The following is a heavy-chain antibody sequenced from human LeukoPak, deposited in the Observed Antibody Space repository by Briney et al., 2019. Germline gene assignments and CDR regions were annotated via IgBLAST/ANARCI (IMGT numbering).Heavy chain of an antibody. D-gene: IGHD5-12*01. Sequence: GGSLRLSCAASGFTFSFYWMTWVRQAPGKGLEWVGNIKGDGSEKYYVDSVKGRFTISRDNARNSLYLQMNNLRAEDTAVYYCARVDTVGTVNPFYWGQGTLVTVSS. CDR3: ARVDTVGTVNPFY. J-gene: IGHJ4*02. CDR2: IKGDGSEK. V-gene: IGHV3-7*01. CDR1: GFTFSFYW.